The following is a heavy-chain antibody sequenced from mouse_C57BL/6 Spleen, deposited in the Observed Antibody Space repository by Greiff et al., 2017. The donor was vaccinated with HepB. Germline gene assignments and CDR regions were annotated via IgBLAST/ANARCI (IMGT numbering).Heavy chain of an antibody. CDR3: ARRYYGNYAMDY. CDR2: ISYDGSN. J-gene: IGHJ4*01. CDR1: GYSITSGYY. Sequence: EVKLVESGPGLVKPSQSLSLTCSVPGYSITSGYYWNWIRQFPGNKLEWMGYISYDGSNNYNPSLKNRISITRDTSKNQFFLKLNSVTTEDTATYYCARRYYGNYAMDYWGQGTSVTVSS. D-gene: IGHD2-1*01. V-gene: IGHV3-6*01.